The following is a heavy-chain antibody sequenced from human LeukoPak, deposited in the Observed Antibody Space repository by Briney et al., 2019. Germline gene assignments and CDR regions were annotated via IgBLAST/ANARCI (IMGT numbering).Heavy chain of an antibody. J-gene: IGHJ6*02. CDR2: ISWNSGSI. D-gene: IGHD4-17*01. CDR3: ARASRALRYYYYYGMDV. V-gene: IGHV3-9*01. CDR1: GFTFDDYA. Sequence: PGGSLRLSCAASGFTFDDYAMHWVRQAPGKGLEWVSGISWNSGSIGYADSVKGRFTISRDNAKNSLYLQMDSLRAEDTALYYCARASRALRYYYYYGMDVWGQGTTVTVSS.